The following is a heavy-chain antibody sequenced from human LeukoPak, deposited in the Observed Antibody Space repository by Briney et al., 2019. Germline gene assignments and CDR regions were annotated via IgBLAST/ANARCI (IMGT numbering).Heavy chain of an antibody. CDR2: MNPKSGNT. J-gene: IGHJ4*02. D-gene: IGHD2-2*01. CDR1: VYTFTIYD. Sequence: ASVKVSSKSSVYTFTIYDINWVRQATGQRLEWMGWMNPKSGNTGYEQKVQSRVTMTRNTAISTACMELSSLRAEDTAVYYCARGLRYCSSTSCYHFDYWGQGTLVTVSS. V-gene: IGHV1-8*01. CDR3: ARGLRYCSSTSCYHFDY.